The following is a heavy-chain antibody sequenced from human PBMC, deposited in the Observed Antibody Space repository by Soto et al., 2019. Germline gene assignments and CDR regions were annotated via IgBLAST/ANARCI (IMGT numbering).Heavy chain of an antibody. D-gene: IGHD3-16*01. V-gene: IGHV3-72*01. CDR2: SKNKADGYTT. CDR3: TVWVLGNDFGAA. J-gene: IGHJ4*02. CDR1: GFTFSDYY. Sequence: EVQLVESGGGLVQPGGSLRLSCAASGFTFSDYYMDWVRQAPGKGLEWVGRSKNKADGYTTEYAASVKGRFTISRDGSKNSLFLQMNSLKPEDTAVYYCTVWVLGNDFGAAWGQGILVAVSS.